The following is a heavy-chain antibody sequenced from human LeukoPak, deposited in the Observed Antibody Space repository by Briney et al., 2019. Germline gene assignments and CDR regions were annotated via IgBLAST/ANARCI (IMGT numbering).Heavy chain of an antibody. V-gene: IGHV4-34*01. CDR3: ARVGVVVAATYNWFDP. CDR1: GGSFSGYY. Sequence: SETLSLTCAVYGGSFSGYYWSWIRQPPGKGLEWIGEINHSGSTNYNPSLKSRVTISVDTSKNQFSLKLSSVTAADTAVYYCARVGVVVAATYNWFDPWGQGTLVTVST. CDR2: INHSGST. D-gene: IGHD2-15*01. J-gene: IGHJ5*02.